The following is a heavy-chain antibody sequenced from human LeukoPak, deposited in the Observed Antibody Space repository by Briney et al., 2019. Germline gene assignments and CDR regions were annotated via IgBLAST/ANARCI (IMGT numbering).Heavy chain of an antibody. Sequence: GGSLRLSCAASGFTFRSYAMSWVRQAPGKGLEWVSAIVGGGGTTFYADSVKGRFTISRDNSKSTVSLQMNSLRAEDTAVYYCAKARLSTGWAYNDYWGQGTLVTVSS. CDR2: IVGGGGTT. CDR3: AKARLSTGWAYNDY. CDR1: GFTFRSYA. D-gene: IGHD6-19*01. V-gene: IGHV3-23*01. J-gene: IGHJ4*02.